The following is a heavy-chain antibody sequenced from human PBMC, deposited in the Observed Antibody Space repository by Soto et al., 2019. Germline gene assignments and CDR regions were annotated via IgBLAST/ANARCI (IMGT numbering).Heavy chain of an antibody. D-gene: IGHD6-6*01. CDR3: ARGGDIADRPEGDYYYGMDV. Sequence: QVQVVQSGGGVVQPGRPLRLSCAASGFTFRNYAVHWVRQAPGKGLEWVAVISFDGSNKYYADSVKGRFTISRDNSKNTLYLQMNNLRAEDTAVYYCARGGDIADRPEGDYYYGMDVWGQGTTVTVSS. V-gene: IGHV3-30-3*01. CDR2: ISFDGSNK. J-gene: IGHJ6*02. CDR1: GFTFRNYA.